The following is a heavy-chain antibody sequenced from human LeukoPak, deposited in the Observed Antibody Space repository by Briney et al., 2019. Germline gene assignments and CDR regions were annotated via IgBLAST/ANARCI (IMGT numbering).Heavy chain of an antibody. D-gene: IGHD5-24*01. CDR1: GLTVSSNY. J-gene: IGHJ4*02. Sequence: GGSLRLSCAASGLTVSSNYMSWVRQAPGKGLEWVSLIYSSGSTYYADSVKGRFTISRDNSKNTLFLQMNSLTAEDTAMYYCTRTFLSGDGYKVGYFDYWGQGTLVTVSS. V-gene: IGHV3-53*01. CDR2: IYSSGST. CDR3: TRTFLSGDGYKVGYFDY.